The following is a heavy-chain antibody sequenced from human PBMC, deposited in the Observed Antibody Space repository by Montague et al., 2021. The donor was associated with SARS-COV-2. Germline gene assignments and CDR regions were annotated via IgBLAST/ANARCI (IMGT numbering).Heavy chain of an antibody. CDR2: IYSSGGT. CDR1: GGSISHYY. D-gene: IGHD3-9*01. J-gene: IGHJ4*02. V-gene: IGHV4-59*01. CDR3: ARRTGILTGYYDY. Sequence: SETLSLTCAVSGGSISHYYWSWIRQPPGKGLEWIGYIYSSGGTNYNPSLKSRVTLSLDAAKNHFSLRLSSVTAADTAVYYCARRTGILTGYYDYWGQGTPVTVSS.